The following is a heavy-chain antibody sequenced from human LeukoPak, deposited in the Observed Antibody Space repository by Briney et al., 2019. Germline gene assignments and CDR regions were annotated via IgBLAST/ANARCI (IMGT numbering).Heavy chain of an antibody. D-gene: IGHD1-7*01. CDR2: ISASGGST. CDR3: PKAILSGTTRSLDY. CDR1: GFTFSSYA. V-gene: IGHV3-23*01. J-gene: IGHJ4*02. Sequence: GGSLRLSCAASGFTFSSYAMTWVRQAPGEGLEWVSGISASGGSTYYSDSVKGRFTISRDNSKNTLYLQMNSLRAEDTAVYYCPKAILSGTTRSLDYWGQGTLVTVSS.